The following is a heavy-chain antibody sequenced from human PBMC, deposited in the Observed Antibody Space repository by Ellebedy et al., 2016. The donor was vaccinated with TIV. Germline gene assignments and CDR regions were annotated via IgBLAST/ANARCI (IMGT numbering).Heavy chain of an antibody. CDR3: ARDSHTYSSSLDY. V-gene: IGHV1-2*04. CDR1: GYTFTGYY. CDR2: INPNSGGT. J-gene: IGHJ4*02. Sequence: ASVKVSCKASGYTFTGYYMHWVRQAPGQGLEWMGWINPNSGGTNYAQKFQGWVTMTRDTSISTVYMELRSLRSDDTAVYYCARDSHTYSSSLDYWGQGTLVTVSS. D-gene: IGHD6-6*01.